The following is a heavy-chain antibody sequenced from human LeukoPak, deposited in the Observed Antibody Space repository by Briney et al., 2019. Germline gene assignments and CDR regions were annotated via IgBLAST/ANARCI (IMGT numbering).Heavy chain of an antibody. CDR2: IYYSGST. Sequence: PSETLSLTCTVSGGSISSYYWSWIRQPPGKGLEWIGYIYYSGSTNYNPSLKSRVTISVDTSKNQFSLKLSSVTAADTAVYYCASVVAGDDAFDIWGQGTMVTVSS. V-gene: IGHV4-59*01. J-gene: IGHJ3*02. CDR3: ASVVAGDDAFDI. D-gene: IGHD6-13*01. CDR1: GGSISSYY.